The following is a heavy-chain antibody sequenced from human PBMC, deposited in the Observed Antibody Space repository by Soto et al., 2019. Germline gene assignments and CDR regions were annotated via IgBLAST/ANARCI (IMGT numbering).Heavy chain of an antibody. D-gene: IGHD3-22*01. V-gene: IGHV3-48*03. CDR3: ASRSGYDYSFDY. CDR1: GFTFSSCE. Sequence: GGSLRLSCAASGFTFSSCEMNWVRQAPGKGLEWVSYISSSGSTIYYADSVKGRFTISRDNAKNSLYLQMNSLRAEDTAVYYCASRSGYDYSFDYWGQGTLVTVSS. J-gene: IGHJ4*02. CDR2: ISSSGSTI.